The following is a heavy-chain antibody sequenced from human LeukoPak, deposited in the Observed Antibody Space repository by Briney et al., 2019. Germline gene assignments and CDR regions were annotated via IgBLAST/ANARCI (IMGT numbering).Heavy chain of an antibody. CDR1: GGSISSYY. CDR3: ARGGGLQQWLVHNNWFDP. CDR2: IYYSGST. J-gene: IGHJ5*02. D-gene: IGHD6-19*01. Sequence: PSETLSLTCTVSGGSISSYYWSWIRQPPGKGLECIGYIYYSGSTNYNPSLKSRVTISVDTSKNQFSLKLSSVTAADTAVYYCARGGGLQQWLVHNNWFDPWGQGTLVTVSS. V-gene: IGHV4-59*01.